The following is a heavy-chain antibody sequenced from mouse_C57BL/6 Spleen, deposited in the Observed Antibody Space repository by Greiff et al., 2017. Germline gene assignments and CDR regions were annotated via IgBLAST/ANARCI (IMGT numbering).Heavy chain of an antibody. CDR2: IWSGGST. CDR3: ARSTTVVANYAMDY. CDR1: GFSLTSYG. J-gene: IGHJ4*01. V-gene: IGHV2-2*01. Sequence: QVQLQQSGPGLVQPSQSLSITCTVSGFSLTSYGVHWVRQSPGKGLEWLGVIWSGGSTDYNAAFISRLGISKDNSKSQVFFKMNSLQADDTAIYYCARSTTVVANYAMDYWGQGTSVTVSS. D-gene: IGHD1-1*01.